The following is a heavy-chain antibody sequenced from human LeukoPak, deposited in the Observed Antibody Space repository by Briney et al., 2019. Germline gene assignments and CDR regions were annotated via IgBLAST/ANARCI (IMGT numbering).Heavy chain of an antibody. CDR3: AGRDRDGYSDFDY. CDR2: IYYSGST. CDR1: GASISSGGYY. V-gene: IGHV4-31*03. D-gene: IGHD5-24*01. Sequence: SETLSLTCTVSGASISSGGYYWHWIRQHPGKGLEWIGYIYYSGSTYYNPARKSRITISVDTSKNQFSLKLSSVTAADTAVYYCAGRDRDGYSDFDYWGQGTLVTVSS. J-gene: IGHJ4*02.